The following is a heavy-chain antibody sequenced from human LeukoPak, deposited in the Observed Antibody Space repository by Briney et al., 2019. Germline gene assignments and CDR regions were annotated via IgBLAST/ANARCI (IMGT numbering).Heavy chain of an antibody. CDR3: AKDGPGFDY. Sequence: GRSLRLSCAASGFTFSSYGMHWVRQAPGKGLEWVAVISYDGSNKYYADSVKGRFTISRDNAKNTLYLQMNSLRAEDTAVYYCAKDGPGFDYWGQGTLVTVSS. J-gene: IGHJ4*02. CDR2: ISYDGSNK. V-gene: IGHV3-30*18. CDR1: GFTFSSYG.